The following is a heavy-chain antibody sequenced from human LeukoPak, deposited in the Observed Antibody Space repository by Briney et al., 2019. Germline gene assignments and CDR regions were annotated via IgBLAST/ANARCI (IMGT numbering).Heavy chain of an antibody. CDR2: INPNSGGT. D-gene: IGHD6-13*01. Sequence: ASVKVSCKASGYTFTGYYMHWVRQAPGQGLEWMGWINPNSGGTNYAQKFEARVTMNRDTSISTAYMELSRLRSDDTAVYYCALGIAAAGTFDYWGQGTLVTVSS. V-gene: IGHV1-2*02. CDR3: ALGIAAAGTFDY. CDR1: GYTFTGYY. J-gene: IGHJ4*02.